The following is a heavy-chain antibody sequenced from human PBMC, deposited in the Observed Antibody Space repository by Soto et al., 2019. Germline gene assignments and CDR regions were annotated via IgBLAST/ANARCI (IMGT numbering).Heavy chain of an antibody. J-gene: IGHJ6*02. CDR2: TYYRSKWYS. CDR1: GDSVSSNSAA. D-gene: IGHD3-10*01. Sequence: SPTLSLTCAISGDSVSSNSAAWNWIRQSPSRGLEWLGRTYYRSKWYSDYAVSVKSRITINPDTSKNQFSLQLDSVTPEDTAVYYCAKESRPRSGSYSINYYYYGMDVWGQGTTVTVSS. CDR3: AKESRPRSGSYSINYYYYGMDV. V-gene: IGHV6-1*01.